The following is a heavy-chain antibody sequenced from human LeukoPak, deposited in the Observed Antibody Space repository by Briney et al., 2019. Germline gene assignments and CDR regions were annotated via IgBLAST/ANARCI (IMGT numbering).Heavy chain of an antibody. CDR1: GYTFSSYW. CDR2: IKQDGSEK. V-gene: IGHV3-7*01. J-gene: IGHJ4*02. D-gene: IGHD6-19*01. Sequence: PGGSLRLSCAASGYTFSSYWMSWVHQAPGKGLEWVANIKQDGSEKYYVDSVKGRFTISRDNAKNSLYLQMNSLRAGDTAVYYCARASVIAVAGINYFDYWGQGTLVTVSS. CDR3: ARASVIAVAGINYFDY.